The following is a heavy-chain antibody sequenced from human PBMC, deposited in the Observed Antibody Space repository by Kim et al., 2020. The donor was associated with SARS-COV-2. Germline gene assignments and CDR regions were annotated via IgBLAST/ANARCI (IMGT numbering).Heavy chain of an antibody. Sequence: SETLSLTCTVSGGSISSSSYYWGWIRQPPGKGLEWIGSIYYSGSTYYNPSLKSRVTISVDTSKNQFSLKLSSVTAADTAVYYCARQAYGDSPFDYWGQGTLVTVSS. D-gene: IGHD4-17*01. V-gene: IGHV4-39*01. CDR2: IYYSGST. CDR1: GGSISSSSYY. J-gene: IGHJ4*02. CDR3: ARQAYGDSPFDY.